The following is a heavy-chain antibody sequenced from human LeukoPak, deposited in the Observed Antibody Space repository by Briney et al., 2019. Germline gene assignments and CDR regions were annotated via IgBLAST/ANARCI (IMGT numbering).Heavy chain of an antibody. CDR3: ARDRRVYGVQDAFDI. V-gene: IGHV3-48*01. D-gene: IGHD4-17*01. Sequence: GGSLRLSCAASGFTFSSYSMNWVRQAPGKGLEWVSYISSSSSTIYYADSVKGRFTISRDNAKNSLYLQMNSLRAEDTAVYYCARDRRVYGVQDAFDIWGQGTMVTVSS. CDR1: GFTFSSYS. CDR2: ISSSSSTI. J-gene: IGHJ3*02.